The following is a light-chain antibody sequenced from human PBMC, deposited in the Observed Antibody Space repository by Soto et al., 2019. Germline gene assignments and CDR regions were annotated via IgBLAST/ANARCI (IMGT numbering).Light chain of an antibody. CDR3: QHRKWA. CDR2: AAS. Sequence: IQLTQSPSSLSASVGDRVTITFRSSQALRFYVAWYQQRPGRAPQLLIYAASALQTGGPSRFSGSGSGTEFTLPITNPQAEDSGTYYCQHRKWAFGHGTPVEI. V-gene: IGKV1-9*01. CDR1: QALRFY. J-gene: IGKJ1*01.